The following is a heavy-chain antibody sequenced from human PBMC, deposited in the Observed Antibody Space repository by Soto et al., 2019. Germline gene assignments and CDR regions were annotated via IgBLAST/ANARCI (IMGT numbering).Heavy chain of an antibody. Sequence: SETLSLTCTVSGGSISSYYWSWIRQPPGKGLEWIGYIYYSGSTNYNPSLKSRVTISVDTSKNQFSLKLSSVTAADTTVYYCARYSSSYGDIIYYFDYWGRGTLVPVSS. CDR3: ARYSSSYGDIIYYFDY. V-gene: IGHV4-59*08. CDR1: GGSISSYY. CDR2: IYYSGST. D-gene: IGHD6-6*01. J-gene: IGHJ4*02.